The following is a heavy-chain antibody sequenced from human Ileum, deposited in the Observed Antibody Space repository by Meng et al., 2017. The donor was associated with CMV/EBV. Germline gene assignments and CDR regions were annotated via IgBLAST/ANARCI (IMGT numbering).Heavy chain of an antibody. Sequence: VYLQEPVPVAGNPSQTLLFTCPVFGGALSSYTYSSLRPPAGKGLGWIGRIYTSGSTNYNPSLKSRVTMSVDTSKNQFSLQLSSVTAADTAVYYCARYCSGGSCYSGRHNWFDPWGQGTLVTVSS. J-gene: IGHJ5*02. D-gene: IGHD2-15*01. V-gene: IGHV4-4*07. CDR3: ARYCSGGSCYSGRHNWFDP. CDR1: GGALSSYT. CDR2: IYTSGST.